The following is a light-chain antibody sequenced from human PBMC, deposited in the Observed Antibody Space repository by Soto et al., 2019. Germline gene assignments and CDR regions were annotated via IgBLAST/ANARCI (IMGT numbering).Light chain of an antibody. CDR3: CSGSRSSPLYV. J-gene: IGLJ1*01. V-gene: IGLV2-14*01. CDR1: SGDVGGHDY. CDR2: DVS. Sequence: QSALTQPASVSGSPGQSITLSCTGASGDVGGHDYVSWYQQHPGKAPKLMIYDVSNRPSGVSNRFSGSKSGNTASLTISGLQAEDEADYYCCSGSRSSPLYVFGTGTKVTVL.